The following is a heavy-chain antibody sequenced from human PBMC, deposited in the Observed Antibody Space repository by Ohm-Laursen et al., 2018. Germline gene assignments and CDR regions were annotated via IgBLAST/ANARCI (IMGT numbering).Heavy chain of an antibody. J-gene: IGHJ4*02. Sequence: ASVKVSCNASGYTFSDYYMHWVRQAPGQGLEWVGWIDPNNGGTNSAQKFQGRVAMTRDTSINTVYMDLSSLRSDDTAVYYCVRDPYGSNAGDFDYWGQGTLVTVSS. CDR1: GYTFSDYY. CDR2: IDPNNGGT. CDR3: VRDPYGSNAGDFDY. D-gene: IGHD1-26*01. V-gene: IGHV1-2*02.